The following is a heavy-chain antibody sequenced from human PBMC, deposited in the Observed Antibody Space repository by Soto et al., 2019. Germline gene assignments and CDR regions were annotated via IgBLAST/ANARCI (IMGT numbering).Heavy chain of an antibody. D-gene: IGHD2-2*01. V-gene: IGHV1-69*04. CDR2: IIPILGIA. Sequence: ASVKVSCKASGGTFSSYTISWVRQAPGQGLEWMGRIIPILGIANYAQKFQGRVTITADKSTSTAYMELSSLRSEDTAVYYCARDGIVVVPAATTYYYYMDVWGKGTTVTVSS. CDR1: GGTFSSYT. CDR3: ARDGIVVVPAATTYYYYMDV. J-gene: IGHJ6*03.